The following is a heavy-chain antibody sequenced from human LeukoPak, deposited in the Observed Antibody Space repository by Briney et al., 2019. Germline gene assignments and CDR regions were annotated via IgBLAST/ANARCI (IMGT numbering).Heavy chain of an antibody. CDR3: ARDSVSYNFDY. J-gene: IGHJ4*02. V-gene: IGHV4-59*01. D-gene: IGHD3-10*01. Sequence: SETLSLTCTVSGGSINSYYWSWIRQPPGKGLEWIGYIHYSGSTNYNPSLKGRVTMSVDTSKNQFSLNLSSVTAADTAVYYCARDSVSYNFDYWGQGTLVTVSS. CDR2: IHYSGST. CDR1: GGSINSYY.